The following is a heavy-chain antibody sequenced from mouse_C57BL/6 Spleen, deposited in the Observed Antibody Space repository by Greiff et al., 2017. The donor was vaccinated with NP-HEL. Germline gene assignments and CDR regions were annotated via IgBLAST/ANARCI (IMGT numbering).Heavy chain of an antibody. CDR1: GFTFSDYG. D-gene: IGHD2-4*01. CDR3: AKSMITTAAWFAY. J-gene: IGHJ3*01. CDR2: ISSGSSTI. V-gene: IGHV5-17*01. Sequence: EVHLVESGGGLVKPGGSLKLSCAASGFTFSDYGMHWVRQAPEKGLEWVAYISSGSSTIYYADTVKGRFTISRDNAKNTLFLQMTSLRSEDTAMYYCAKSMITTAAWFAYWGQGTLVTVSA.